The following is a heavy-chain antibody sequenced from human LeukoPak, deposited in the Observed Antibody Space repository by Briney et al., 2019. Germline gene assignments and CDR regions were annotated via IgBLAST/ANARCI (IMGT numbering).Heavy chain of an antibody. J-gene: IGHJ4*02. CDR1: GFTFSGYS. Sequence: PGRSLRLSCAASGFTFSGYSMHWVRQAPGKGLEYVSAITPDGGGTYYASSVRGRFTISRDNSMNTLYLQMGGMRDEDMAVYYCARLLSSGSTRRIYEYWGQGTLVTVSS. D-gene: IGHD6-6*01. V-gene: IGHV3-64*01. CDR3: ARLLSSGSTRRIYEY. CDR2: ITPDGGGT.